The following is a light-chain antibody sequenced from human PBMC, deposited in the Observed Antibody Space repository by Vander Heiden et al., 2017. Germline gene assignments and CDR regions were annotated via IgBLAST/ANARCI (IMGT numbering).Light chain of an antibody. CDR2: SNN. J-gene: IGLJ2*01. V-gene: IGLV1-44*01. CDR1: SSTIGSNY. CDR3: ATWDDSLNGVV. Sequence: QSVLTQPPSASRPPGQRVTLPCSGSSSTIGSNYVYWYEQLPGTAPKLLSYSNNHRPSGVPDRFSGSKSGTSACLAISGLQSEDEADYYCATWDDSLNGVVFGGGTKLTVL.